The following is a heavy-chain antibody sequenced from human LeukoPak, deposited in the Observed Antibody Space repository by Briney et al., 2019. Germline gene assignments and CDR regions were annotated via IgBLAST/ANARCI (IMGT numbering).Heavy chain of an antibody. V-gene: IGHV1-2*06. J-gene: IGHJ5*02. CDR3: ARDRGSSLGP. D-gene: IGHD3-16*01. Sequence: GASVKVSCKASGYTFTSYDINWVRQAPGQGREWMGRINPNSGGTNYAQKFQGRVTMTRDTSISTAYMELSRLRSDDTAVYYCARDRGSSLGPWGQGTLVTVSS. CDR2: INPNSGGT. CDR1: GYTFTSYD.